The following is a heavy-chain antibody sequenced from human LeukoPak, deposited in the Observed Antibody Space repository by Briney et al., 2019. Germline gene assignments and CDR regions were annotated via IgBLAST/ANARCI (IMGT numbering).Heavy chain of an antibody. CDR2: ISSSGSTI. CDR1: GFTFSDYY. J-gene: IGHJ4*02. D-gene: IGHD3-3*01. V-gene: IGHV3-11*01. Sequence: GGSLRLSCAASGFTFSDYYMSWIRQAPGKGLEWVSYISSSGSTIYYADSVKGRFTISRDNAKNSLYLQMNSLRAEDTGVFYCARDQYDSWSRRGNFDSWGQGTLVIVSS. CDR3: ARDQYDSWSRRGNFDS.